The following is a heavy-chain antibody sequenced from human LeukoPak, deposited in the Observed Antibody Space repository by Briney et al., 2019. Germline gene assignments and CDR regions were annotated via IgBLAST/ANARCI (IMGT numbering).Heavy chain of an antibody. D-gene: IGHD2-15*01. Sequence: GASVKVSCKASGYTFTGYYTHWVRQAPGQGLEWMGWINPNSGGTNYAQKFQGRVTMTRDTSISTAYMELSRLRSDDTAVYYCVKDLGSAITSALALDVWGQGTTVTVSS. CDR1: GYTFTGYY. CDR2: INPNSGGT. CDR3: VKDLGSAITSALALDV. V-gene: IGHV1-2*02. J-gene: IGHJ6*02.